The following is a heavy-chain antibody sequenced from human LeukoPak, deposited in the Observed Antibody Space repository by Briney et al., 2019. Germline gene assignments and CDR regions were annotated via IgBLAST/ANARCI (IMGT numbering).Heavy chain of an antibody. CDR3: ARSTLWFGELSSLDY. Sequence: ASVKVSCKASGYTFTSYGISWVRQAPGQGLEWMGWISAYNGNTNYAQKLQGRVTMTTDTSTSTAYMEPRSLRSDDTAVYYCARSTLWFGELSSLDYWGQGTLVTVSS. CDR1: GYTFTSYG. V-gene: IGHV1-18*01. J-gene: IGHJ4*02. D-gene: IGHD3-10*01. CDR2: ISAYNGNT.